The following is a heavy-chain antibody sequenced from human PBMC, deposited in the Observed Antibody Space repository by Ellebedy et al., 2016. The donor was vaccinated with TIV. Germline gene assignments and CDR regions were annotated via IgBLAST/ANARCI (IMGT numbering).Heavy chain of an antibody. CDR2: MNPNSGYT. D-gene: IGHD1-26*01. CDR3: VRVMGAIDF. J-gene: IGHJ4*02. V-gene: IGHV1-8*01. CDR1: GYTFTSYD. Sequence: AASVKVSCKASGYTFTSYDINWVRQAAGLGLEWMGWMNPNSGYTGSAQEFQGRVTMTRDTPMSTAYMELSSLRSEDTAVYYCVRVMGAIDFWGQGTLVTVSS.